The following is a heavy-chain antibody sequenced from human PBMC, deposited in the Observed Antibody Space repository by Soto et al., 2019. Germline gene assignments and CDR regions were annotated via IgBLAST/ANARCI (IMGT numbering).Heavy chain of an antibody. V-gene: IGHV5-10-1*01. CDR2: IDPSDSYT. Sequence: GESLKISCKGSGYSFTSYWISWVRQMPGKGLEWMGRIDPSDSYTNYSPSFQGHVTISADKSISTAYLQWCSLKASDTAMYYFARPKLYYYGMDVWGQGTTVTVSS. J-gene: IGHJ6*02. CDR3: ARPKLYYYGMDV. CDR1: GYSFTSYW.